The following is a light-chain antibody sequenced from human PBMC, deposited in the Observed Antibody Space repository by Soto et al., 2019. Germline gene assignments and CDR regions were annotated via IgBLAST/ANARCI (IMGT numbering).Light chain of an antibody. CDR3: QHYNSYWT. CDR2: AAA. CDR1: QGIRND. V-gene: IGKV1-6*01. J-gene: IGKJ1*01. Sequence: ASHMTQAPSSLSPSVGDRFTITCRASQGIRNDLGWYQQKPGKAPTVLIFAAASLQRGVPSRFSGSGSGTDFTLTISSLKPDDFATYYCQHYNSYWTFGQGTKVDIK.